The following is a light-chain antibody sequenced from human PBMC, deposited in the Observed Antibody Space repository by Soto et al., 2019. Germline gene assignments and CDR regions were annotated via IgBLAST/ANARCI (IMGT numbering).Light chain of an antibody. V-gene: IGKV1-5*01. Sequence: DIQVTQSPSTLSASVGDRVTLTCRASQSIGTWLAWYQQKPGKAPKLLSFDASTLESGVPSRFSGSGSGTDVNLTISSLQPDDFATYYCQQYSDSSGAFGQGTRVEIK. J-gene: IGKJ1*01. CDR1: QSIGTW. CDR3: QQYSDSSGA. CDR2: DAS.